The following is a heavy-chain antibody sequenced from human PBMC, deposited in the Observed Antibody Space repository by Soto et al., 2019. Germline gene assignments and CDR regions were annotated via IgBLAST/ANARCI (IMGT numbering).Heavy chain of an antibody. CDR1: GGTFSSYA. Sequence: QVQLVQSGAEVKKPGSSVKVSCKASGGTFSSYAISWVRQSPGQGLEWMGGIIPIFGTANYAQKFQGRVTITADESPSTAYMELSSLRSEDTAVYYCARAPEGEWDSDGYGMDVWGQGTTVTVSS. J-gene: IGHJ6*02. V-gene: IGHV1-69*01. CDR3: ARAPEGEWDSDGYGMDV. D-gene: IGHD1-26*01. CDR2: IIPIFGTA.